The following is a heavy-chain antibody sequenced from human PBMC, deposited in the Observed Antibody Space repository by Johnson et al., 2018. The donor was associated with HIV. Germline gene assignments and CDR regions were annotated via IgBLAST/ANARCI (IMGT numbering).Heavy chain of an antibody. CDR1: AFTFSRYW. J-gene: IGHJ3*02. CDR2: ISYDGSNE. V-gene: IGHV3-30*18. CDR3: AKGGIDAFDI. D-gene: IGHD6-25*01. Sequence: QVQLVESGGGLVQPGGSLRLSCAASAFTFSRYWMSWVRQAPGKGLEWVAVISYDGSNEYYADSVKGRFTISRDNSKNTVYLEMNSLRAEDTAVYYCAKGGIDAFDIWGQGTMVTVSS.